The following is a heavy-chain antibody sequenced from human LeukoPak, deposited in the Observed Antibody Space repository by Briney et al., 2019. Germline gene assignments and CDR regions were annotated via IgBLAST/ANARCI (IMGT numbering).Heavy chain of an antibody. Sequence: GSSVKVSCKASGGTFSSYAISWVRQAPGQGLEWMGGIIPIFGTANYAQKFQGRVTITADESTSTAYMELSSLRSEDTAVYYCARGEETNIVVVPAAPYWDYGMDVWGQGTTVTVSS. D-gene: IGHD2-2*01. CDR3: ARGEETNIVVVPAAPYWDYGMDV. CDR2: IIPIFGTA. V-gene: IGHV1-69*01. CDR1: GGTFSSYA. J-gene: IGHJ6*02.